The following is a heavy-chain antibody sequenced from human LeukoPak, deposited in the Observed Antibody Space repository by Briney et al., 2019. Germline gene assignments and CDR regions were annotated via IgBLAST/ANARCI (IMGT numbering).Heavy chain of an antibody. V-gene: IGHV3-9*03. CDR2: ISWNSGSI. Sequence: GRSLRLSCAASGFTFDDYVMHWVRQAPGKGLEWVSGISWNSGSIGYADSVKGRFTISRDNAKNSLYLQMNSLRPEDMALYYCAELGITMIGGVWGKGTTVTISS. CDR3: AELGITMIGGV. CDR1: GFTFDDYV. J-gene: IGHJ6*04. D-gene: IGHD3-10*02.